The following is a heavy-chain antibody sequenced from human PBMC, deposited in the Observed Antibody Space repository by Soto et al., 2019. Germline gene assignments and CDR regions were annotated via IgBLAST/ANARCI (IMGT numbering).Heavy chain of an antibody. D-gene: IGHD1-26*01. J-gene: IGHJ4*02. CDR3: ARVVGTRDYFDY. CDR2: INAGNGNT. CDR1: GYTFPSYA. Sequence: ASVKVSCKASGYTFPSYAMHWVRQAPGQRLEWMGWINAGNGNTKCSQKFQGRVTITRDTSASTAYMELSSLRSEDTAVYYCARVVGTRDYFDYWGQGTLVTVSS. V-gene: IGHV1-3*01.